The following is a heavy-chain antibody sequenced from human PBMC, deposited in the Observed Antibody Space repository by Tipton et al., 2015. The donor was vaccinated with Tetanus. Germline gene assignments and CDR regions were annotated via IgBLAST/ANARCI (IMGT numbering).Heavy chain of an antibody. Sequence: TLSLTCTVSGGSISTYYWSWIRQPPGKGLEWIGNVYSSGSTYYNPSLKGRVTISVDTSRNHVSLKMTSVTAADTALYYCSSGSGTAISEDWGQGTLVTVSS. V-gene: IGHV4-4*08. CDR2: VYSSGST. CDR1: GGSISTYY. CDR3: SSGSGTAISED. J-gene: IGHJ4*02. D-gene: IGHD1-7*01.